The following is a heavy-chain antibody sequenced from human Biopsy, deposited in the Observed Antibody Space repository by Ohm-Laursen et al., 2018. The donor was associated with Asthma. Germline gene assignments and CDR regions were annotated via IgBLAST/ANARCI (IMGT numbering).Heavy chain of an antibody. V-gene: IGHV4-31*11. CDR3: ARNLPGYTYGPFED. D-gene: IGHD5-18*01. CDR2: IYYSGET. Sequence: TLSLTCAVSGASITTSPSYWSWLRLLPGKGLEWIGCIYYSGETFFNPSLKNPLFMSLDSSKNQFSLKMTSVTVAGTAVYFCARNLPGYTYGPFEDWGQGTLVTVSS. J-gene: IGHJ4*02. CDR1: GASITTSPSY.